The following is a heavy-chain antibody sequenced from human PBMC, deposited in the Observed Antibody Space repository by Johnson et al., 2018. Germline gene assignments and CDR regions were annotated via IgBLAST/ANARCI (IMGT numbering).Heavy chain of an antibody. CDR2: IYYSGST. V-gene: IGHV4-59*01. CDR1: GGSISSYY. Sequence: QVQLQESGPGLVKPSETLSLTCTVSGGSISSYYWSWIRQPPGKGLEWIGYIYYSGSTNYNPSLKSRVTISVDTSKNQFSLKLSSVTAADSAVYYCARHDFWSGYYTQSRGLDVGGQGTTVTVSS. CDR3: ARHDFWSGYYTQSRGLDV. J-gene: IGHJ6*02. D-gene: IGHD3-3*01.